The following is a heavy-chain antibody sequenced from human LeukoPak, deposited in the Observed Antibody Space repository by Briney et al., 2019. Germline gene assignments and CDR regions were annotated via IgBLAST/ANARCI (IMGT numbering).Heavy chain of an antibody. D-gene: IGHD2-21*02. CDR3: AREPRHCGGDCFSLLDY. Sequence: PGGSLRLSCAASGFTFSSYSMSWVRQAPGKGLEWVSLITGSGDYTYYADSVKGRFTISRDNSKNTLYLQMNSLRAEDTAVFHCAREPRHCGGDCFSLLDYWGQGTLVTVSS. CDR2: ITGSGDYT. J-gene: IGHJ4*02. CDR1: GFTFSSYS. V-gene: IGHV3-23*01.